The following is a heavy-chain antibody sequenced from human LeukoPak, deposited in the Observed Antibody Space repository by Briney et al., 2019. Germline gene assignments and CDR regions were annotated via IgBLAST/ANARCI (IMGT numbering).Heavy chain of an antibody. CDR1: GFTFSSYW. V-gene: IGHV3-7*01. CDR2: IKQDGSEK. J-gene: IGHJ4*02. D-gene: IGHD3-3*01. CDR3: ARVHYDFWSGYPQKYFDY. Sequence: PGGSLRLSCAASGFTFSSYWMSWVRQAPGKGLEWVANIKQDGSEKYYVDSVKGRFTVSRDNAKNSLYLQMNSLRAEDTAVYYCARVHYDFWSGYPQKYFDYWGQGTLVTVSS.